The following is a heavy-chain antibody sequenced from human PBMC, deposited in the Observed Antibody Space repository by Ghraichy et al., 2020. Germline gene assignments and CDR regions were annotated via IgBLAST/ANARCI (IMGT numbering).Heavy chain of an antibody. V-gene: IGHV4-39*01. CDR3: ARRARTHFDY. CDR1: GGSISSTSYY. Sequence: ESLNISCPVSGGSISSTSYYWDWIRQPPGKGLEWIGSIYHRGNTYYNPSLRNRVTISVDTSKTQFSLKLHSVTAADAAVYYCARRARTHFDYWGQGILVTVSS. CDR2: IYHRGNT. J-gene: IGHJ4*02.